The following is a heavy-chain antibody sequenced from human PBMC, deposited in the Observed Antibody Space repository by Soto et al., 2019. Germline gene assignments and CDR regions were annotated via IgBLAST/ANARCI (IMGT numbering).Heavy chain of an antibody. D-gene: IGHD6-19*01. Sequence: GESLKISCAASGFTFSSYAMSWVRQAPGKGLEWVSGISGSGDSTYYADSVKGRFTISRDNSKNTLYLQMNSLRAEDTAVYYCATGVPGIAVAGTGYFQHWGQGTLVTVSS. CDR1: GFTFSSYA. CDR2: ISGSGDST. J-gene: IGHJ1*01. CDR3: ATGVPGIAVAGTGYFQH. V-gene: IGHV3-23*01.